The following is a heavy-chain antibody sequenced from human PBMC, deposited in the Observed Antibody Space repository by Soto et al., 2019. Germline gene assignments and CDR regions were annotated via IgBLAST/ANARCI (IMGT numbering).Heavy chain of an antibody. CDR1: GFTFSSYG. J-gene: IGHJ6*02. Sequence: GGSLRLSCAASGFTFSSYGMHWVRQTPGKGLEWVAVIWYDGSNKYYADSVKGRFTISRDNSKNTLYLQMNSLRAEDTAVYYCARDHVVVAAATEYYYGMDVWGQGTTVTVSS. V-gene: IGHV3-33*08. CDR2: IWYDGSNK. D-gene: IGHD2-15*01. CDR3: ARDHVVVAAATEYYYGMDV.